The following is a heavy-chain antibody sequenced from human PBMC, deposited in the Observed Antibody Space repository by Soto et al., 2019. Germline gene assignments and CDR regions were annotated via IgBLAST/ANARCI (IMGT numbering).Heavy chain of an antibody. CDR1: GFTFSSYA. CDR3: AKVWIFGVEIDSAFDI. Sequence: GGSLRLSCAASGFTFSSYAMSWVRQAPGKGLEWVSAISGSGGSTYYADSVKGRFTISRDNSKNTLYLQMNSLRAEDTAVYYCAKVWIFGVEIDSAFDIWGQETLVRVS. CDR2: ISGSGGST. V-gene: IGHV3-23*01. J-gene: IGHJ3*02. D-gene: IGHD3-3*01.